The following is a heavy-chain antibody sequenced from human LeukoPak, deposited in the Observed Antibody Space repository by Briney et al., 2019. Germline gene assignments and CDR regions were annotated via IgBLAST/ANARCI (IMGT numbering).Heavy chain of an antibody. V-gene: IGHV4-4*09. CDR3: ARRVGSGLPYYYYYRMDV. Sequence: SETLSLTCTVSGGSISSYYWSWIRQPPGKGLEWIGYIYTSGSTNYNPSLKSRVTISVDTSKNQFSLKLSSVTAADTAVYYCARRVGSGLPYYYYYRMDVWGKGTTVTVSS. J-gene: IGHJ6*04. D-gene: IGHD6-19*01. CDR2: IYTSGST. CDR1: GGSISSYY.